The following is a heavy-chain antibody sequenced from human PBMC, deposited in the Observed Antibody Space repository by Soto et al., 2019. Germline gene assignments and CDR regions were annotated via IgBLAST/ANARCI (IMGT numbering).Heavy chain of an antibody. D-gene: IGHD3-3*01. CDR2: INHSGST. CDR3: ARSGETRHYYDFWSGYYRSPTYYYGMDV. J-gene: IGHJ6*02. Sequence: LSLTCAVYGGSFSGYYWSWIRQPPGKGLEWIGEINHSGSTNYNPSLKSRVTISVDTSKNQFSLKLSSVTAADTAVYYCARSGETRHYYDFWSGYYRSPTYYYGMDVWGQGTTVTVSS. CDR1: GGSFSGYY. V-gene: IGHV4-34*01.